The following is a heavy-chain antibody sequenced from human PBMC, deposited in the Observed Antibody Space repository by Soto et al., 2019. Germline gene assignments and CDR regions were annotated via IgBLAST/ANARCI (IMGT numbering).Heavy chain of an antibody. CDR3: TKGEQLIGFDS. V-gene: IGHV3-43*01. D-gene: IGHD6-6*01. CDR1: GFTFDDYT. Sequence: EVQLVQSGGVVVQPGGSLRLSCAASGFTFDDYTMHWVRQAPGKGLEWVSLVSWDGDSTYYADSVKGRFTISRDNSKNSLSLQLTRLRTEDTAFYYCTKGEQLIGFDSWGQGTLVTVSS. J-gene: IGHJ4*02. CDR2: VSWDGDST.